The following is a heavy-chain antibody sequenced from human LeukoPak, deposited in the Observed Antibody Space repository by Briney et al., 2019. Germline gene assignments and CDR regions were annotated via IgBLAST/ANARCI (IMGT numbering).Heavy chain of an antibody. CDR3: ARDRSGWGDFDY. CDR2: INPNSGGT. J-gene: IGHJ4*02. D-gene: IGHD6-19*01. CDR1: GYTFTGYY. V-gene: IGHV1-2*02. Sequence: ASVKVSCKASGYTFTGYYMHWVRQAPGQGLEWMGWINPNSGGTNYAQKFQGRVTMTRDTSISTAYMELSRPRSDDTAVYYCARDRSGWGDFDYWGQGTLVTVSS.